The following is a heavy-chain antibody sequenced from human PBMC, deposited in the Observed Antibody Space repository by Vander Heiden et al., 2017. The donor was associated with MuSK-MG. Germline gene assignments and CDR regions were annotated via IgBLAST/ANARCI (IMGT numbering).Heavy chain of an antibody. Sequence: EVQLVESGGGWVQPGRSLRLSCAASGFTFDDYAMHWVRQAPGKGLEWVSGISWNSGRIGYADSVKGRFTISRDNAKSSLYLQLNSLRAEDTALYCCAKYLLRFRMAFDIWGQGTMVTVSS. J-gene: IGHJ3*02. CDR1: GFTFDDYA. D-gene: IGHD2-21*02. CDR2: ISWNSGRI. CDR3: AKYLLRFRMAFDI. V-gene: IGHV3-9*01.